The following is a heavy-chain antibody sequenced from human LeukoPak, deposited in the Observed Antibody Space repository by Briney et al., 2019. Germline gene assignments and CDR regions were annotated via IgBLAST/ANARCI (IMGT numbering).Heavy chain of an antibody. Sequence: PGGSLRLSCAASGFTFSSYAMSWVRQAPGKGLEWVSAISGSGGSTYYADSAKGRFTISRDNSKNTLYLQMNSLRAEDTAVYYCAKATQWGGWGVYFDYWGQGTLVTVSS. CDR3: AKATQWGGWGVYFDY. V-gene: IGHV3-23*01. CDR1: GFTFSSYA. J-gene: IGHJ4*02. D-gene: IGHD3-16*01. CDR2: ISGSGGST.